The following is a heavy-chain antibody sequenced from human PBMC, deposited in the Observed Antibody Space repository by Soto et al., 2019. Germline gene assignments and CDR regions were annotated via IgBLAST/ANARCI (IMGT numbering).Heavy chain of an antibody. Sequence: GGSLRLSCAASGFTFTSYAMHWVRQAPGKGLEWVAVISYDGINEYYADSVKGRFTISRDNSKNTLYLQMNSLRAEDTAVYYCARDPTYFYDSSGYYDYWGQGTLVTVSS. CDR3: ARDPTYFYDSSGYYDY. CDR2: ISYDGINE. J-gene: IGHJ4*02. V-gene: IGHV3-30*07. CDR1: GFTFTSYA. D-gene: IGHD3-22*01.